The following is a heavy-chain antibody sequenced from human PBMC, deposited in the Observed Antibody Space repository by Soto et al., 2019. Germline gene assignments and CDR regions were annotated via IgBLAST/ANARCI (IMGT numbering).Heavy chain of an antibody. J-gene: IGHJ4*02. V-gene: IGHV4-30-4*01. Sequence: QVQLKESGPGLVKPSQTLSLTCSVSGGSIGSGDYYWSWVRQSPGKGLEWIGYIYDTGNTYYNPSLGSRVTFSVDTSQNQLSLRLSDVTVADTAVYYCARDSRRRADSGTRPLYYFDYWGQGTLVTVSS. D-gene: IGHD1-26*01. CDR3: ARDSRRRADSGTRPLYYFDY. CDR2: IYDTGNT. CDR1: GGSIGSGDYY.